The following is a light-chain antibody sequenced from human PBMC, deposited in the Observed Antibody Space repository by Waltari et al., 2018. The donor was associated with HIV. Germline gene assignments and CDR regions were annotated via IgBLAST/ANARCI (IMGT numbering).Light chain of an antibody. J-gene: IGKJ4*01. CDR3: QQFNSYPLT. V-gene: IGKV1-13*02. CDR2: DAS. CDR1: QDISGA. Sequence: AIQLIQSPPSLSASVGDRVTITCRASQDISGALAWYQLKPGKPPKLLIHDASILETGVPSKFSGSGAGADFTLTISSLQPEDFATYYCQQFNSYPLTFGAGTKVEIK.